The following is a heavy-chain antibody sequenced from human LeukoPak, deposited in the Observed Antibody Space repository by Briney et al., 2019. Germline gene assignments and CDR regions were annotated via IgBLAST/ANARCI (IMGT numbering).Heavy chain of an antibody. CDR2: ISSSSSYI. D-gene: IGHD5-24*01. V-gene: IGHV3-21*01. CDR1: GFTFSSYS. J-gene: IGHJ3*02. CDR3: ARASEGDGTGAFDI. Sequence: GGSLRLSCAASGFTFSSYSMNWVRQAPGKGLEWVSSISSSSSYIYYADSVKGRFTISRDNAKNSLYLQMNSLRAEDMAVYYCARASEGDGTGAFDIWGQGTMVTVSS.